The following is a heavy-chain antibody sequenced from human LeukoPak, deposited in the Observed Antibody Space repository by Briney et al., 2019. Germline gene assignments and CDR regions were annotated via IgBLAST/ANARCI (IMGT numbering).Heavy chain of an antibody. V-gene: IGHV4-59*08. Sequence: SETLSLTCTVSGGSISSYYWSWIRQPPGKGLEWIGYIYSSGSTNYNSSLKSRVTISVDTSKNQFSLKLSSVTAADTAVYYCARLLTGSRTKKNYYYGMDVWGQGTTVTVSS. CDR1: GGSISSYY. D-gene: IGHD3-9*01. CDR3: ARLLTGSRTKKNYYYGMDV. CDR2: IYSSGST. J-gene: IGHJ6*02.